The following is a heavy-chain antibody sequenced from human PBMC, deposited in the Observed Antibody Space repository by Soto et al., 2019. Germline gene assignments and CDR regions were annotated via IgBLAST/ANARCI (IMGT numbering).Heavy chain of an antibody. J-gene: IGHJ4*02. Sequence: GGSLRLSCAASGFTLSDYWMSWVRQAPGKGLEWVANIKEDGSRTHYADSVKGRFTISRDNSKNTAYLQMSSLRPEDTAVYYCVKGEYYYDGSAYYPFDYWGQGRMVTVSS. V-gene: IGHV3-7*01. CDR1: GFTLSDYW. CDR3: VKGEYYYDGSAYYPFDY. D-gene: IGHD3-22*01. CDR2: IKEDGSRT.